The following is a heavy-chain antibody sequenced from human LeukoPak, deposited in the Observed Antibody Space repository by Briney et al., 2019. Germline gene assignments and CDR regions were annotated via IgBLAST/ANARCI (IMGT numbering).Heavy chain of an antibody. D-gene: IGHD1-26*01. V-gene: IGHV3-21*01. CDR2: ISTSSSYI. J-gene: IGHJ4*02. CDR1: GFTFSSYS. CDR3: ARVSRGKWELLGAHDY. Sequence: GGSLRLSCAASGFTFSSYSMNWVRQAPGKGLEWVSSISTSSSYIYYTDSVKGRFTISRDNARNSLYLQMNSLRAEDTAMYYCARVSRGKWELLGAHDYWGQGTLVTVSS.